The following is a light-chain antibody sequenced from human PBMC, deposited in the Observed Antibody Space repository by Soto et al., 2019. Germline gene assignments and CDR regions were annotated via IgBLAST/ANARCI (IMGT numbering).Light chain of an antibody. V-gene: IGKV3-11*01. CDR3: QQRSNWPPDT. Sequence: EVVLTQSPATLSLSPGERATLSCRASQNVRTFFDWYQQKPGQAPRLLIYGASNRATGIPARFSGSGSGTDFTLTIDTLEPEDSAVYYCQQRSNWPPDTFGQWTKLQIK. CDR1: QNVRTF. CDR2: GAS. J-gene: IGKJ2*01.